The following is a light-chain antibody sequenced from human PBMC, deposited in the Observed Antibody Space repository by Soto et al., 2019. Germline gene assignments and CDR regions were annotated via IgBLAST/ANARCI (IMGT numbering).Light chain of an antibody. J-gene: IGKJ3*01. CDR3: QQYKKWPLFF. V-gene: IGKV3-15*01. CDR1: QSVSSN. CDR2: GAS. Sequence: EIVMTQSPATLSVSPGERATLSCRASQSVSSNLAWYQQRPGRAPRLLIYGASTRATGIPARFSGSGSGTESTLTIISLQCEDFAVYYCQQYKKWPLFFFAPGTRVDIK.